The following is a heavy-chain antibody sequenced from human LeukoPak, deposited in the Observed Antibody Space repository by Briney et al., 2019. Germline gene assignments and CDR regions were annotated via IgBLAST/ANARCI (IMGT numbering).Heavy chain of an antibody. Sequence: GGSLRLSCAASGFTFSSYSMNWVRQAPGKGLEWVSSISSSSSYIYYADSVKGRFTISRDNAKNSLYLQMNSLRAEDTAVYYCARGAMEVGATGSGVYWGQGTLVTVSS. D-gene: IGHD1-26*01. CDR2: ISSSSSYI. J-gene: IGHJ4*02. CDR3: ARGAMEVGATGSGVY. CDR1: GFTFSSYS. V-gene: IGHV3-21*01.